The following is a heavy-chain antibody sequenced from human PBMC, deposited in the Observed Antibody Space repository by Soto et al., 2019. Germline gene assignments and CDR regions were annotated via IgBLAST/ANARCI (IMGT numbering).Heavy chain of an antibody. Sequence: QVQLVESGGGVVQPGRSLRLSCAASGFTFSSYGMHWVRQAPGKGLEWVAVISYDGSNKYYADSVKGRFTISRDNSKNTLYLQMNSLRAKDTAVYYCAKDFEYSSHPSPIDYWGQGTLVTVSS. V-gene: IGHV3-30*18. CDR1: GFTFSSYG. CDR2: ISYDGSNK. D-gene: IGHD6-6*01. CDR3: AKDFEYSSHPSPIDY. J-gene: IGHJ4*02.